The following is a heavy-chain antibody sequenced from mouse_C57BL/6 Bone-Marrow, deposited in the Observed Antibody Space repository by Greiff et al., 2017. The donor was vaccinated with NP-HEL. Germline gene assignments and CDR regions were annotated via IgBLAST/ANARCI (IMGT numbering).Heavy chain of an antibody. Sequence: VQLQQSGPELVKPGASVKISCKASGYSFTDYNMNWVKQSNGKSLEWIGVINPNYGTTSYNQKFKGKATLTVDPSYSTAYMQLTSLTSEDSAGYYCARSGTGGAMDYWGQGTSVTVSS. CDR3: ARSGTGGAMDY. J-gene: IGHJ4*01. D-gene: IGHD3-3*01. CDR1: GYSFTDYN. V-gene: IGHV1-39*01. CDR2: INPNYGTT.